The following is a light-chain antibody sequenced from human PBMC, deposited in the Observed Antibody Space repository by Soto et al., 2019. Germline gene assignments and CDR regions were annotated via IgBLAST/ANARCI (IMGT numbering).Light chain of an antibody. CDR2: WAS. CDR1: QSVFSRFRNKNY. V-gene: IGKV4-1*01. CDR3: QQYRNWPLT. Sequence: DIVMTQSPDSLTLSLGGRATINCKSGQSVFSRFRNKNYLGWFQQKPGQTPRLLIYWASTRESGVSDRFSGSGSGTDFTLTIDSLQAEDVAVYLCQQYRNWPLTFGGGTKVDIK. J-gene: IGKJ4*01.